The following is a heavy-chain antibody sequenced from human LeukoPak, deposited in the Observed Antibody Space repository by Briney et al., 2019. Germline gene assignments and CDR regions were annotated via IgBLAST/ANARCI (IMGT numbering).Heavy chain of an antibody. D-gene: IGHD3-10*01. CDR1: DDSITMYY. J-gene: IGHJ2*01. CDR2: VDHTGST. V-gene: IGHV4-59*12. Sequence: SETLSLTCTVSDDSITMYYWTWIRQPPGKGLEWIGYVDHTGSTKFNPSLNGRVSISRDTSKNLFSLKLSSVTAADTAVYYCARRRWFGDPTHWYFDLWGRDTQVTVSS. CDR3: ARRRWFGDPTHWYFDL.